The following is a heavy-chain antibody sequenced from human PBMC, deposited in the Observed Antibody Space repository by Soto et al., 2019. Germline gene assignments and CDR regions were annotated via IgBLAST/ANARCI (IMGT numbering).Heavy chain of an antibody. CDR3: AHSIAARPLRYNWFDP. V-gene: IGHV2-5*02. CDR1: GFSLSTSGVG. Sequence: SVPTLVNPTQTLTLTCTFSGFSLSTSGVGVGWIRQPPGKALEWLALIYWDDDKRYSPSLKSRLTITKDTSKNQVVLTMTNMDPVDTATYYCAHSIAARPLRYNWFDPWGQGTLVTVSS. J-gene: IGHJ5*02. CDR2: IYWDDDK. D-gene: IGHD6-6*01.